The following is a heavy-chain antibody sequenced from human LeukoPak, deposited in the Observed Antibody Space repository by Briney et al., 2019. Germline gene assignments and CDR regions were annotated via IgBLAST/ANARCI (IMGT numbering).Heavy chain of an antibody. D-gene: IGHD3-10*01. V-gene: IGHV4-34*01. CDR2: INHSGST. Sequence: SETLSLTCAVYGGSFSDYYWNWIRQPPGKGLEWIGEINHSGSTNYSTSLKSRVTISVDTSKNQFSLKLSSVTAADTAVYYCARETMVRGVLYYYYMDVWGKGSTVTVS. J-gene: IGHJ6*03. CDR1: GGSFSDYY. CDR3: ARETMVRGVLYYYYMDV.